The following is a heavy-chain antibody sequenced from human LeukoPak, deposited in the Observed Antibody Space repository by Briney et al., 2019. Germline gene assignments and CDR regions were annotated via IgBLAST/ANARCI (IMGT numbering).Heavy chain of an antibody. CDR1: GGSISSSSYY. CDR2: IYYSGST. V-gene: IGHV4-61*01. J-gene: IGHJ4*02. Sequence: SETLSLTCTVSGGSISSSSYYWSWIRQPPGKGLEWIGYIYYSGSTNYNPSLKSRVTISVDTSKNQFSLKLSSVTAADTAVYYCARDRRLGYWGQGTLVTVSS. CDR3: ARDRRLGY. D-gene: IGHD2-21*01.